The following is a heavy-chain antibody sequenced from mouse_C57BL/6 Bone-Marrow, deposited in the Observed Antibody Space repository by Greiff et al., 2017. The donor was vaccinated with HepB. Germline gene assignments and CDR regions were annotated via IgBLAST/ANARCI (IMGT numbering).Heavy chain of an antibody. D-gene: IGHD2-4*01. CDR2: IYPRSGNT. J-gene: IGHJ3*01. Sequence: QVQLQQSGAELARPGASVKLSCKASGYTFTSYGISWVKQRTGQGLEWIGEIYPRSGNTYYNEKFKGKATLTADKSSSTAYMELRSLTSEDSAVYFCARGGLREEIAYWGQGTLVTVSA. CDR3: ARGGLREEIAY. CDR1: GYTFTSYG. V-gene: IGHV1-81*01.